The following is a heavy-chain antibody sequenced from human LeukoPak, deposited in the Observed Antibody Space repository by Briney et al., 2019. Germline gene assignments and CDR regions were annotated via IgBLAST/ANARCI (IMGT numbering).Heavy chain of an antibody. V-gene: IGHV4-39*07. CDR2: IFYSGSI. D-gene: IGHD2-15*01. Sequence: SETLSLTCTVSGGSISSYYWGWIRQPPGKGLEWIGSIFYSGSIYYNPSLKSRVTISIDTSKNQFSLNLSSVTAADTAVYYCARVADKGYCSGGSCYRQYYFDYWGQGTLVTVSS. CDR1: GGSISSYY. CDR3: ARVADKGYCSGGSCYRQYYFDY. J-gene: IGHJ4*02.